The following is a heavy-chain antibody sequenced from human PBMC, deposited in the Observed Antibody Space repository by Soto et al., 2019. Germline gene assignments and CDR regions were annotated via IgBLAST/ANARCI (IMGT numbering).Heavy chain of an antibody. D-gene: IGHD2-15*01. CDR1: GFTFSSYG. CDR3: AGDGYCSGGSCYLDY. CDR2: IWYDGSNK. V-gene: IGHV3-33*01. Sequence: QVQLVESGGGVVQPGRSLRLSCAASGFTFSSYGMHWVRQAPGKGLEWVAVIWYDGSNKYYADSVKGRFTISRDNSKNTLYLQMNSLRAEDTAVYYCAGDGYCSGGSCYLDYWGQGTLVTVSS. J-gene: IGHJ4*02.